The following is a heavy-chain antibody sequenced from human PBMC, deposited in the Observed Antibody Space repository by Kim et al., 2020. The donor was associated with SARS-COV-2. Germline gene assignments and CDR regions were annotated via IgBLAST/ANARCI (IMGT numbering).Heavy chain of an antibody. CDR2: IYYSGST. CDR1: GGSISSSSYY. V-gene: IGHV4-39*01. J-gene: IGHJ5*02. Sequence: SETLSLTCTVSGGSISSSSYYWGWIRQPPGKGLEWIGSIYYSGSTYYNPSLKSRVTISVVTSKNQFSLKLSSVTAADTAVYYCAVGWTTVTTLNWFDPWGQGTLVTVSS. CDR3: AVGWTTVTTLNWFDP. D-gene: IGHD4-17*01.